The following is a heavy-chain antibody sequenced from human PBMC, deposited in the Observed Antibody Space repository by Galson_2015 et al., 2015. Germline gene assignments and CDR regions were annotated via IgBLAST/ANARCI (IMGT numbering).Heavy chain of an antibody. Sequence: SLRLSCAASGFTVSNNYMSWVRQAPGKGLEWVSAIHSGGTPYYADPVKGRFTIPRDNSKNPLYLQKKSLRAEDTAVYYCARDYCSSTSCYSDYWGQGTLVTVSS. CDR3: ARDYCSSTSCYSDY. CDR1: GFTVSNNY. V-gene: IGHV3-53*05. CDR2: IHSGGTP. D-gene: IGHD2-2*02. J-gene: IGHJ4*02.